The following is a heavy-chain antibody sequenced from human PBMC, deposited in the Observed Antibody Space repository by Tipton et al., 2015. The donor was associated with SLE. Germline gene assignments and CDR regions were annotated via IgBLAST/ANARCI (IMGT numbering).Heavy chain of an antibody. CDR3: ARFYYSNWDDY. Sequence: LRLSCTVSGYSISSGYYWGWIRQPPGKGLEWIGSIYHSGSTYYNPSLQSRLTMSVDTSRNQFSLKLTSVTAADTADYFCARFYYSNWDDYWGQGTLVTVSS. CDR1: GYSISSGYY. D-gene: IGHD4-11*01. CDR2: IYHSGST. J-gene: IGHJ4*02. V-gene: IGHV4-38-2*02.